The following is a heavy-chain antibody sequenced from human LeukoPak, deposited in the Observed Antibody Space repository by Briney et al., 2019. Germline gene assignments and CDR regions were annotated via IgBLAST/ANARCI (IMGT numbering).Heavy chain of an antibody. D-gene: IGHD5-18*01. J-gene: IGHJ4*02. CDR1: GFTFSSYG. CDR2: IRYDGSNK. CDR3: AKVGYSYGSLYYFDY. Sequence: GGSLRLSCAASGFTFSSYGMHWVRQAPGKGLEWVAFIRYDGSNKYYADSVKGRFTISRDNSKNTLYLQMNSLRAEDTAVYYCAKVGYSYGSLYYFDYWGQGTLVTVSS. V-gene: IGHV3-30*02.